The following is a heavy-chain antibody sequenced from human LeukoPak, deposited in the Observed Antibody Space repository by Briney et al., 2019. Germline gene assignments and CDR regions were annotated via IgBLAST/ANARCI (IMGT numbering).Heavy chain of an antibody. J-gene: IGHJ4*02. CDR3: ASAAYSSSSPDY. Sequence: SETLSLTCTVSGCSISSYYWSWIRQPPGKGLEGIGYIYYSGSTNYNPSRKSRVTISVDTTKNQFSLKLSSVTAADTAVSYCASAAYSSSSPDYWGQGTLVTVSS. CDR2: IYYSGST. V-gene: IGHV4-59*01. D-gene: IGHD6-6*01. CDR1: GCSISSYY.